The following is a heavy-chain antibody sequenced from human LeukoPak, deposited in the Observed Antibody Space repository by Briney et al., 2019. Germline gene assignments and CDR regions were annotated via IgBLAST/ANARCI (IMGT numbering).Heavy chain of an antibody. J-gene: IGHJ4*02. D-gene: IGHD6-19*01. CDR1: GGTFSSYA. V-gene: IGHV1-69*06. CDR3: ARGYSSGWYLGHQYYFDY. Sequence: GASVKVSCKASGGTFSSYAISWVRQAPAQGLEWVGGIIPIFGTANYAQKFQGRVTITADKSTSTAYLELSSLTSDDPAVYYCARGYSSGWYLGHQYYFDYWGQGTLVTVSS. CDR2: IIPIFGTA.